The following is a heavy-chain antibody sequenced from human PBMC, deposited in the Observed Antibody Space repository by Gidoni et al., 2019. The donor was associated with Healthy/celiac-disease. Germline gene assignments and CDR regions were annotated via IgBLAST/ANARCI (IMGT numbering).Heavy chain of an antibody. CDR1: GFTFGDSA. V-gene: IGHV3-49*05. D-gene: IGHD6-19*01. CDR2: IRSKAYGGTT. Sequence: EVQLVESGGGLVKPGRSLRLSCTASGFTFGDSAMSWFRQAPGKGLEWVGFIRSKAYGGTTEYAASVKGRFTISRDDSKSIAYLQMNSLKTEDTAVYYCTRDFWQWLVRYFDYWGQGTLVTVSS. CDR3: TRDFWQWLVRYFDY. J-gene: IGHJ4*02.